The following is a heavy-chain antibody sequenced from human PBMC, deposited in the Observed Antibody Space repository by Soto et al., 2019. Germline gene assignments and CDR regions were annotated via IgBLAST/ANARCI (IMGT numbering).Heavy chain of an antibody. J-gene: IGHJ6*02. D-gene: IGHD5-12*01. CDR3: AREAYSGYDTSGYYYYYGMDV. CDR2: IKQDGSEK. CDR1: GFTFSSYW. Sequence: PGGSLRLSCAASGFTFSSYWMSWVRQAPGKGLEWVANIKQDGSEKYYVDSVKGRFTISRDNAKNSLYLQMNSLRAEDTAVYYCAREAYSGYDTSGYYYYYGMDVWGQGTTVTVSS. V-gene: IGHV3-7*05.